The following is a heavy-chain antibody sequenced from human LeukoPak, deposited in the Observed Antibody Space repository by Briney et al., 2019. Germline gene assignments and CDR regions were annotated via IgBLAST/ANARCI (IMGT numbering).Heavy chain of an antibody. CDR3: ARESAWDYVWGSYRHFDY. CDR1: GFTFSSYA. CDR2: KSYDGSNK. J-gene: IGHJ4*02. D-gene: IGHD3-16*02. V-gene: IGHV3-30-3*01. Sequence: GGSLRLSCAASGFTFSSYAMHWVRQAPGKGLEWVAVKSYDGSNKYYADSVKGRFTISRDNSKNTLYLQMNSLRAEDTAVYYCARESAWDYVWGSYRHFDYWGQGTLVTVSS.